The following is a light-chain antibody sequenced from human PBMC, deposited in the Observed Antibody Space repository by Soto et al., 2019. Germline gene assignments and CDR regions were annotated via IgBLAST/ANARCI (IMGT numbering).Light chain of an antibody. CDR2: TNS. CDR1: SSNIGAGYD. V-gene: IGLV1-40*01. J-gene: IGLJ3*02. Sequence: QSVLTQPPSVSGAPGQGVTISCAGTSSNIGAGYDVHWYQQVPGTAPKLLIYTNSNRPSGVTDRFSGSESGTSASLAITGLQAADEADYYCRSYDSSLSALVFGGGTKLTVL. CDR3: RSYDSSLSALV.